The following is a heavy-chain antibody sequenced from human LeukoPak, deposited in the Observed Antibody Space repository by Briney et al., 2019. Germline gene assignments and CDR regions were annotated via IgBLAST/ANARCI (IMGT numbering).Heavy chain of an antibody. V-gene: IGHV3-23*01. J-gene: IGHJ4*02. D-gene: IGHD2-2*01. CDR2: ISGSGGST. CDR3: AKDPGYQVVYCFDY. CDR1: GFTFSSYS. Sequence: PGGSLRLSXAASGFTFSSYSMSWVRQAPGKGLEWVSGISGSGGSTDYADSVKGRFTISRDNSKNTLYLQMNSLRVEDTAVYYCAKDPGYQVVYCFDYWGQGTLVTVSS.